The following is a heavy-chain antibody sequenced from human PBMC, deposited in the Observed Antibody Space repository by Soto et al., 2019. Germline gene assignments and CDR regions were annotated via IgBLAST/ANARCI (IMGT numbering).Heavy chain of an antibody. V-gene: IGHV3-33*01. CDR3: ARGGVVLVPAAIGYYFDY. CDR1: GFTFSSYG. CDR2: IWYDGSNK. J-gene: IGHJ4*02. Sequence: QVQLVESGGGVVQPGRSLRLSCAASGFTFSSYGMHWVRQAPGKGLEWVAVIWYDGSNKYYADSVKGRFTISRDNSKNTLYLQMNSLRAEDMAVYYCARGGVVLVPAAIGYYFDYWGQGTLVTVSS. D-gene: IGHD2-2*01.